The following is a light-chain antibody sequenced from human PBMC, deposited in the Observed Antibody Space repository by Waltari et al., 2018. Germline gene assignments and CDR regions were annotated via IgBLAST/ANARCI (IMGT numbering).Light chain of an antibody. Sequence: DIQMTQSPSTLSASVGERITITCRASQSIERWLAWYQQKPGKAPKLLIYKTSTLESGVASRFSGSGYGTEFTLTISSLQPEDLATYYCQEYKTYRTFGQGTKVEIK. V-gene: IGKV1-5*03. CDR1: QSIERW. J-gene: IGKJ1*01. CDR3: QEYKTYRT. CDR2: KTS.